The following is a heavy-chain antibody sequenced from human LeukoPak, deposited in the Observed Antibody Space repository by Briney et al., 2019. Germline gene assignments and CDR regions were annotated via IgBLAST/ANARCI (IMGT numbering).Heavy chain of an antibody. V-gene: IGHV1-69*04. CDR3: AGMIAARPASFFDF. J-gene: IGHJ4*02. Sequence: GSSEKVSCKASGGTFSSYAISWVRQAPGQGLEWMGRIITILGIANYAQNLHGRGTITADKSTRTAYTELSSLRSEVTGVYYFAGMIAARPASFFDFWGQGTLGTVSP. CDR2: IITILGIA. D-gene: IGHD6-6*01. CDR1: GGTFSSYA.